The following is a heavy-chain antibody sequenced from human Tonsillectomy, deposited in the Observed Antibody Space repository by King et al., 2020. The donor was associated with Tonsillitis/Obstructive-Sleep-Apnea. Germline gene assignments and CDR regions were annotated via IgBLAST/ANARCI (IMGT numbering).Heavy chain of an antibody. CDR2: INPNSGGT. Sequence: VQLVESVAEVKKPGASVKVSCKASGYTFTDYYMHWVRQAPGQGLEWMGWINPNSGGTDSAQKFRGRVTMTRDTSISTAYMELSSLTSDDTAVYYCARGPRGYSYGSVDYWGQGTLVTVSS. CDR1: GYTFTDYY. V-gene: IGHV1-2*02. CDR3: ARGPRGYSYGSVDY. J-gene: IGHJ4*02. D-gene: IGHD5-18*01.